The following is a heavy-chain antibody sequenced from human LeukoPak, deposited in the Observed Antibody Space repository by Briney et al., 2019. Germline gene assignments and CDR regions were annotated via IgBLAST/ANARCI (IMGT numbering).Heavy chain of an antibody. D-gene: IGHD1-26*01. CDR3: ARPRSGSRSMYYFDY. J-gene: IGHJ4*02. CDR2: ISQNGDS. V-gene: IGHV4-34*01. CDR1: GGSLSFYY. Sequence: SETLSFTCGVSGGSLSFYYWSWIRQSPGKGLEWIAEISQNGDSNYNMSLKSRVTISLDKSKNQVSLKLNSVTAADTAVYYCARPRSGSRSMYYFDYWGQGTLVTVSS.